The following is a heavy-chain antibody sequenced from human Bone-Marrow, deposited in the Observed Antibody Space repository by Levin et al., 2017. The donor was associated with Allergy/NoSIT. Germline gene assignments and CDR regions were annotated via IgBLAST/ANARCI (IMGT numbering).Heavy chain of an antibody. CDR2: IDHSGST. Sequence: SETLSLTCAVYGGSLSGSYWSWVRQFPGKGLEWIGEIDHSGSTNYNPSLKSRVTISADTSKNQFSLNLSSVTAADTAVYYCARGEGAAPGDWGQGTLVVVSS. CDR1: GGSLSGSY. D-gene: IGHD6-25*01. V-gene: IGHV4-34*01. J-gene: IGHJ4*02. CDR3: ARGEGAAPGD.